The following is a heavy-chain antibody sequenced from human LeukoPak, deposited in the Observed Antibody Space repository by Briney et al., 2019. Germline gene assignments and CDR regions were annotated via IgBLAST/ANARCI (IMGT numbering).Heavy chain of an antibody. Sequence: SQTLSLTCAISGDSVSSNSAAWNWIRQSPSRGLEWLGRTYYRSQWFNDYAVSVKSRITINRDISKNQFSLQLNSVTPEDTAVYYCTTIKRGIVGGSDAFDTWGQGTMVTVSA. CDR1: GDSVSSNSAA. D-gene: IGHD1-26*01. CDR2: TYYRSQWFN. J-gene: IGHJ3*02. V-gene: IGHV6-1*01. CDR3: TTIKRGIVGGSDAFDT.